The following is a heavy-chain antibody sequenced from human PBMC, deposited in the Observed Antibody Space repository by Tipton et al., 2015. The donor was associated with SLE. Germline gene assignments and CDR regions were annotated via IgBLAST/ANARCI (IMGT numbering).Heavy chain of an antibody. V-gene: IGHV4-59*01. CDR2: IYYSGST. CDR3: ARGDASGSYCH. J-gene: IGHJ4*02. CDR1: GDSISNYY. Sequence: TLSLTCTVSGDSISNYYLSWIRQPPGKGLEWIGYIYYSGSTNYNPSLQSRVSISVDTSKNQFSLKLNSVTAADTAVYYCARGDASGSYCHWGQGALVTVSS. D-gene: IGHD3-10*01.